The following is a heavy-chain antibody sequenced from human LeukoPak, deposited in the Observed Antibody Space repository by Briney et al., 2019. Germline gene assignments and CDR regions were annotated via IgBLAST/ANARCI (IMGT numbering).Heavy chain of an antibody. J-gene: IGHJ4*02. D-gene: IGHD3-10*01. CDR2: VGGSGRST. Sequence: GGSLRLSCAASGFTFSGYAMNWVHQAPGKGLEWGSGVGGSGRSTYYADSVRGRFTISRDNSKNTLFLQMNSLRAEDTAMYYCAKAYGSGYYYAYFDYWAQGALVTVSS. V-gene: IGHV3-23*01. CDR3: AKAYGSGYYYAYFDY. CDR1: GFTFSGYA.